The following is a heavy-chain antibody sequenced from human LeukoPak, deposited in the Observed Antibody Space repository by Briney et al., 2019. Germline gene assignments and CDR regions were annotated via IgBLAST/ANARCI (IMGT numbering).Heavy chain of an antibody. V-gene: IGHV4-61*02. CDR2: IYTSGST. J-gene: IGHJ4*02. Sequence: SETLSLTCSVTGGSISSGSYYWTWIRQPAGKGLEWIGRIYTSGSTIYNASLKSRVTISVDTSKNQFSLKLTSVTAADTAVYYCARESLYCSSTSCYRNGLDYWAREPWSPSRQ. CDR1: GGSISSGSYY. D-gene: IGHD2-2*01. CDR3: ARESLYCSSTSCYRNGLDY.